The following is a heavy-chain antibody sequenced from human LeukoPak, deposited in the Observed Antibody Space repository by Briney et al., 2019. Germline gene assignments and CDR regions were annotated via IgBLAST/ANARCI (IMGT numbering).Heavy chain of an antibody. CDR3: VRDQFPERWLQGGFDF. CDR1: GFTFSSYA. Sequence: GGSLRLSCAASGFTFSSYAMHWVRQAPGKGLEHVSAISTDGGTTYYANSVKGRFTISRDNSKNTLHLQMGSLRAEDMAVYYCVRDQFPERWLQGGFDFWGQGTLVTVSS. V-gene: IGHV3-64*01. D-gene: IGHD5-24*01. CDR2: ISTDGGTT. J-gene: IGHJ4*02.